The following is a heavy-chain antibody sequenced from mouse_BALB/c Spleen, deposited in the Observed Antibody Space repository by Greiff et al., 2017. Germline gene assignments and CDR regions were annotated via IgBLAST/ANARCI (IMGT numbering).Heavy chain of an antibody. D-gene: IGHD2-4*01. J-gene: IGHJ3*01. Sequence: QVQLKESGPGLVQPSQSLSITCTVSGFSLTSYGVHWVRQSPGKGLEWLGVIWSGGSTDYNAAFISRLSISKDNSKSQVFFKMNSLQADDTAIYYCASDMITTFAYWGQGTLVTVSA. V-gene: IGHV2-4-1*01. CDR3: ASDMITTFAY. CDR1: GFSLTSYG. CDR2: IWSGGST.